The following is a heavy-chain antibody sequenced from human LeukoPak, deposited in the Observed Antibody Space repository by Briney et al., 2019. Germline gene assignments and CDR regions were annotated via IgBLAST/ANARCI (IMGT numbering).Heavy chain of an antibody. D-gene: IGHD2-2*02. CDR1: GYTFTSYD. CDR2: MNPNSGNT. CDR3: ARSEGCSSTSCYNYSGMDV. Sequence: ASVKVSCKASGYTFTSYDINWVRQATGQGLEWMGWMNPNSGNTGYAQKFQGRATMTRNTSISTAYMELSSLRSEDTAVYYCARSEGCSSTSCYNYSGMDVWGQGTTVTVSS. V-gene: IGHV1-8*01. J-gene: IGHJ6*02.